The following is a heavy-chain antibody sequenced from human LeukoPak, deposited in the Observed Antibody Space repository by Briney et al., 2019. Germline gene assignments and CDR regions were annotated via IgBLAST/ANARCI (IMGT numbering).Heavy chain of an antibody. D-gene: IGHD3-22*01. CDR2: ISTTSLNT. CDR1: GFTFSSYA. Sequence: PGGSLRLSCAASGFTFSSYAMSWVRQAPGKGLQWVSVISTTSLNTYYADSVKGRFTISRDNAKNSLYLQMNTLRVDDTAVYYCARDPAYYYDSSGYYFFDYWGQGTLVTVSS. V-gene: IGHV3-21*04. J-gene: IGHJ4*02. CDR3: ARDPAYYYDSSGYYFFDY.